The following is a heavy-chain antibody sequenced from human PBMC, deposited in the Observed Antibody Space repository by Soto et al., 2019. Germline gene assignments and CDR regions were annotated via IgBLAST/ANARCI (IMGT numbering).Heavy chain of an antibody. V-gene: IGHV3-48*01. D-gene: IGHD1-7*01. CDR3: VRDLNYGFDY. J-gene: IGHJ4*02. CDR1: GFTFSDFS. Sequence: GGSLRLSCAASGFTFSDFSMNWVRQAPGKGLEWISYISAWSDRIAYADSVKGRFTISRDNAKHSLYLQMNSLRVEDTALYYCVRDLNYGFDYWGQGALVTVSS. CDR2: ISAWSDRI.